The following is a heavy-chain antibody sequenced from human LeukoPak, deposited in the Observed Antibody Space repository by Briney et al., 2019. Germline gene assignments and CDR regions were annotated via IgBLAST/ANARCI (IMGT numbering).Heavy chain of an antibody. D-gene: IGHD5-18*01. CDR3: ARGGLQLLAPLDY. CDR2: INPSAGST. CDR1: GYTFTSYY. Sequence: ASVNVSCKASGYTFTSYYMHWMRQAPGQGLEWMGIINPSAGSTSYAQKFQGRVTMTRDTPTSTVYMELSSLRSEDTAVYYCARGGLQLLAPLDYWGQGTLVTVSS. V-gene: IGHV1-46*01. J-gene: IGHJ4*02.